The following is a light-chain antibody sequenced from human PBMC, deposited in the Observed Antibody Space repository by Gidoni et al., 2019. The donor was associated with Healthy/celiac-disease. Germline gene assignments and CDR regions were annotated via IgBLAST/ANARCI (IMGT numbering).Light chain of an antibody. CDR2: GNS. CDR3: QSYDSSLSGSVV. V-gene: IGLV1-40*01. Sequence: QSVLTQPPSASGAPGQRVTISCTGSSSNIGAGYDVHWYQQLPGTAPKLLSYGNSKRPSGVPDRFSGSKSGTSASLAITGLQAEEEADYYCQSYDSSLSGSVVFGGGTKLTVL. J-gene: IGLJ2*01. CDR1: SSNIGAGYD.